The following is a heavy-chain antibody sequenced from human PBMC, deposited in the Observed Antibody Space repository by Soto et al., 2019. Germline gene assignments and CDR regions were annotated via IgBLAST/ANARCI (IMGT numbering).Heavy chain of an antibody. Sequence: GESLKISXKGSGYSFTSYWIGWVRQMPGKGLEWMGIIYPGDSDTRYSPSFQGQVTISADKSISTAYLQWSSLKASDTAMYYCARPSMVRGVIISFYAFDIWGQGTMVTVSS. D-gene: IGHD3-10*01. CDR1: GYSFTSYW. V-gene: IGHV5-51*01. CDR3: ARPSMVRGVIISFYAFDI. CDR2: IYPGDSDT. J-gene: IGHJ3*02.